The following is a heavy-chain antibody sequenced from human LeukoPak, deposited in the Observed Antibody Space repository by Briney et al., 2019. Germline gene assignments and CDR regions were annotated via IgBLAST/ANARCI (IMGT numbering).Heavy chain of an antibody. D-gene: IGHD6-13*01. Sequence: ASVKVSCKASGYTFTSRAMNWFGQPLGQGLGGLGGIHTNTGNPTYAQGFTGRFVFSLDTSVNTAYLQISSLKAEDTAIYYCARGGYPFLSSWYSDYWGQGTLVTVSS. CDR1: GYTFTSRA. V-gene: IGHV7-4-1*02. CDR3: ARGGYPFLSSWYSDY. CDR2: IHTNTGNP. J-gene: IGHJ4*02.